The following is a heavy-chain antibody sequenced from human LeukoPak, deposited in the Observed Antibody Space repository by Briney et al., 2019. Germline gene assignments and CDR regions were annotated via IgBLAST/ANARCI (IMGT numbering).Heavy chain of an antibody. CDR1: GGSISGGSYY. V-gene: IGHV4-61*02. J-gene: IGHJ4*02. Sequence: SETLSLTCTVSGGSISGGSYYWSWIRQPAGKGLEWIGRIYTSGSTNYNPSLKSRVTISVDTSKNQFSLKLSSVTAADTAVYYCARGSWDRSYYWGQGTLVTVSS. CDR2: IYTSGST. D-gene: IGHD6-13*01. CDR3: ARGSWDRSYY.